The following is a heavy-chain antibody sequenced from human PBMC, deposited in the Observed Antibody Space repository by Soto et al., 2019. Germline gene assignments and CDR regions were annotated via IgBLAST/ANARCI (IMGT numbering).Heavy chain of an antibody. V-gene: IGHV1-18*04. J-gene: IGHJ6*02. Sequence: GASVKVSCKASGYTFTSYGISWVRQAPGQGLEWMGWISAYNGNTNYAQKLQGRVTMTTDTSTSTAYMELRSLRSDDTAVYYCARVGYSYGYIYYGMDVWGQGTTVTVSS. CDR1: GYTFTSYG. D-gene: IGHD5-18*01. CDR2: ISAYNGNT. CDR3: ARVGYSYGYIYYGMDV.